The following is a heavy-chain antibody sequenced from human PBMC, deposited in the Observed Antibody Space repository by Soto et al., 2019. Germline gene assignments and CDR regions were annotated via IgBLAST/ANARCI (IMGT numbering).Heavy chain of an antibody. Sequence: SETLSLTSTLSRASSGGFLWRYIRKSAGKGLKWIGRIYVTGTTDYTPSLKSRVMMSVDTSKKQFSLKLRSVTAADTVVYYCVRDGTKTLRDWFDPWGQG. CDR1: RASSGGFL. V-gene: IGHV4-4*07. CDR3: VRDGTKTLRDWFDP. CDR2: IYVTGTT. J-gene: IGHJ5*02. D-gene: IGHD1-1*01.